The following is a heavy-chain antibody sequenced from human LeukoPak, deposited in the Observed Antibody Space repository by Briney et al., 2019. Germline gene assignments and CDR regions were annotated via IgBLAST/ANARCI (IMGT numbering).Heavy chain of an antibody. Sequence: GGSLRLSCAASGFTFSSYEMNWVRQAPGKGLEWVSYISSSGNTIYYADSVKGRFTISRDNAKNSLYLQMNSLRAEDTAVYYCARGGGYYGSGSLNYYYYGMDVWGQGTTVTVSS. CDR3: ARGGGYYGSGSLNYYYYGMDV. D-gene: IGHD3-10*01. J-gene: IGHJ6*02. CDR2: ISSSGNTI. CDR1: GFTFSSYE. V-gene: IGHV3-48*03.